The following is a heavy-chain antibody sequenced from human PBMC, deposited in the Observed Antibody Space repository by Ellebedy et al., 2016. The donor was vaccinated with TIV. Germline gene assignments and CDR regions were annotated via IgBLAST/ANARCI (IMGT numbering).Heavy chain of an antibody. CDR2: IDPSDSYT. CDR3: ARQRRRTTTVAGFDI. J-gene: IGHJ3*02. Sequence: PGGSLRLSCKGSGYSFTTYWISWVRQMPGKGLEWMGNIDPSDSYTNYSPSFQGRVTISTDKVISSASLQWDTLKASDTAIYYYARQRRRTTTVAGFDIWGQGTMVTVSS. D-gene: IGHD4-17*01. V-gene: IGHV5-10-1*01. CDR1: GYSFTTYW.